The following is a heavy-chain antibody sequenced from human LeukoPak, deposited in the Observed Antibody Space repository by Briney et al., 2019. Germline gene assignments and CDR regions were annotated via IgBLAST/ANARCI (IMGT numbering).Heavy chain of an antibody. CDR1: GFTVSSNY. J-gene: IGHJ2*01. Sequence: PGGSLRLSCAASGFTVSSNYMNWVRQAPGKGLEWVGLIRSNTDGGTTDYAAPVKGRFTISRDDSKNTLHLQMSSLKTEDTAVYYCATVYWYFDLWGLGTLVSV. V-gene: IGHV3-15*01. CDR3: ATVYWYFDL. CDR2: IRSNTDGGTT.